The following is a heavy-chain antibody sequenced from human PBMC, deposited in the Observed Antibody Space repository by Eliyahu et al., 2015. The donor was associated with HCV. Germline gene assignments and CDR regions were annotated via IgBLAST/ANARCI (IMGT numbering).Heavy chain of an antibody. V-gene: IGHV4-39*01. D-gene: IGHD6-19*01. Sequence: QLQLQESGPGLVKPSETLSLTCTVSGGSISSSSYYWGWIRQPPGKGLEWIGSIYYSGSTYYNPSLKSRVTISVDTSKNQFSLKLSSVTAADTAVYYCARHGHTIQYSSGWYRATLIDYWGQGTLVTVSS. CDR3: ARHGHTIQYSSGWYRATLIDY. J-gene: IGHJ4*02. CDR1: GGSISSSSYY. CDR2: IYYSGST.